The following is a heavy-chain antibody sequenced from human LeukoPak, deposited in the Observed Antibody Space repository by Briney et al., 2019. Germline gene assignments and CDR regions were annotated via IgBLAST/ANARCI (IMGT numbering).Heavy chain of an antibody. CDR3: ARHYCIDASCYTVDWFDP. CDR1: GDRVSSIRAA. Sequence: SQTLSLTCAISGDRVSSIRAAWNWISQSPSRGLHWPGRRYYRSKWYNDYALSVRSRITINPDTSKNQFSLQLNSVTPEEKAVYYCARHYCIDASCYTVDWFDPWGQGILVTVSS. D-gene: IGHD2-2*02. J-gene: IGHJ5*02. V-gene: IGHV6-1*01. CDR2: RYYRSKWYN.